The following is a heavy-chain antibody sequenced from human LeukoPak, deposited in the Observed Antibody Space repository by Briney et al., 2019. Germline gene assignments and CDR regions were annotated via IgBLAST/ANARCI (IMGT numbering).Heavy chain of an antibody. V-gene: IGHV3-33*01. CDR2: IWYDGSNK. CDR1: GFTFSNYA. J-gene: IGHJ4*02. Sequence: PGGSLRLSCAASGFTFSNYAMHWVRQAPGKGLEWVAVIWYDGSNKFYADSAKGRFTVSRDNSKNTLYLQMNSLRAEDTAVFYCARQSPLDSYFDYWGQGTLVTVSS. D-gene: IGHD1-1*01. CDR3: ARQSPLDSYFDY.